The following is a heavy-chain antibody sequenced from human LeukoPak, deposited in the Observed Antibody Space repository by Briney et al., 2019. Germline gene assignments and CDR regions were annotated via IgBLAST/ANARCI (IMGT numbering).Heavy chain of an antibody. D-gene: IGHD2-15*01. CDR2: IYHSGST. V-gene: IGHV4-38-2*02. CDR3: ARVRGDIVVVVAAD. Sequence: SETLSLTCTVSGYSISSGYYWGWIRQPPGKGLEWIGSIYHSGSTYYNPSLKSRVTISVDTSKNQFSLKLSSVTAADTAVYYCARVRGDIVVVVAADWGQGTLVTVSS. CDR1: GYSISSGYY. J-gene: IGHJ4*02.